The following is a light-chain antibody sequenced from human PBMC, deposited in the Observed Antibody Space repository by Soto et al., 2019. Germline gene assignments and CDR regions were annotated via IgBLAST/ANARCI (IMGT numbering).Light chain of an antibody. CDR1: QSLLNRNGYTY. V-gene: IGKV2-28*01. J-gene: IGKJ2*01. CDR3: MQTLQTTYT. CDR2: LVS. Sequence: DVAMTQSPLSLPVTPGEPASISCRSNQSLLNRNGYTYLDWYLQKPGQSPQLLIYLVSNRASGVPDRFSGSGSGTEFTLKISAVEAEDVGTYYCMQTLQTTYTFGQGTKLEVK.